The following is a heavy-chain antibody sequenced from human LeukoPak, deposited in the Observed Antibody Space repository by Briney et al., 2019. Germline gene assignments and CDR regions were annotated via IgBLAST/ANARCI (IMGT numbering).Heavy chain of an antibody. V-gene: IGHV4-4*07. CDR1: GFSITSDY. Sequence: PSETLSLTCTVSGFSITSDYWSWIRQPAGKGLEWIGRIFTSGSSSYNPSLKSRVTMSLDTSKNQFSLKLSSVTAADTAVYFCSRGGANDLWGQGTLVTVSS. J-gene: IGHJ5*02. CDR3: SRGGANDL. CDR2: IFTSGSS. D-gene: IGHD4/OR15-4a*01.